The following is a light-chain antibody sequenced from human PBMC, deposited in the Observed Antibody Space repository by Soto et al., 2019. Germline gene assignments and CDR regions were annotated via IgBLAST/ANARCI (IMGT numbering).Light chain of an antibody. Sequence: EIVLTQSPGTLSLSPGERATLSCRASQSVTSTYLAWYQQKPGQSPRLLIYGVSNRATGIADSFSGSGSGTDFSLTISRLEPEDFPVYICQRYGSTPLTFGQGNKLEIK. CDR1: QSVTSTY. CDR2: GVS. CDR3: QRYGSTPLT. J-gene: IGKJ2*01. V-gene: IGKV3-20*01.